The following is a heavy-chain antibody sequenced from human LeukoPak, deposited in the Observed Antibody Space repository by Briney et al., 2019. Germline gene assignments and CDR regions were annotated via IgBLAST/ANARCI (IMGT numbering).Heavy chain of an antibody. CDR3: ARDIAYDVDY. Sequence: ASVKVSCKASGYTFNSYGITWVRQAPGQGLEWVGWINTKTGQINLARKLQGRVTMTTDTSTRTAYMELRSLRSDDTAVYFCARDIAYDVDYWGPETLVTVSS. D-gene: IGHD3-16*01. CDR1: GYTFNSYG. J-gene: IGHJ4*02. V-gene: IGHV1-18*01. CDR2: INTKTGQI.